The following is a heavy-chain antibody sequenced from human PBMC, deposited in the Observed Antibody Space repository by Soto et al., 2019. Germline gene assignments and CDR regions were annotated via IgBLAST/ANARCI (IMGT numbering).Heavy chain of an antibody. CDR1: GGSISSGDYY. D-gene: IGHD6-13*01. Sequence: PSETLSLTCTVSGGSISSGDYYWSWIRQPPGKGLEWIGSIYYSGSTYYNPSLKSRVTISVDTSKNQFSLKLSSVTAADTAVYYCARRAEVSSSYYYYYYGMDVWGQGTTVTVSS. V-gene: IGHV4-39*01. CDR3: ARRAEVSSSYYYYYYGMDV. J-gene: IGHJ6*02. CDR2: IYYSGST.